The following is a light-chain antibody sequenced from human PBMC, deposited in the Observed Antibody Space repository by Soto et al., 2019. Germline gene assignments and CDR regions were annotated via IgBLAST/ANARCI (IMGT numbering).Light chain of an antibody. J-gene: IGKJ1*01. Sequence: DMPMTHSASALPAAVGDRVIITCLASQSISNWLAWYHQKPGTAPKVLIYHASNLQSGVPSRFSGSGSGTEFTLTISSLQPDDFATYYCQQYNSYSFGKGPKVDTK. CDR1: QSISNW. V-gene: IGKV1-5*01. CDR2: HAS. CDR3: QQYNSYS.